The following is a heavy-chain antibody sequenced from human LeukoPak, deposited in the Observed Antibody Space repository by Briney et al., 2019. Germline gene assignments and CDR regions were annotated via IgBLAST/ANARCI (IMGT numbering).Heavy chain of an antibody. Sequence: SQTLSLTCTVSGGSISSGGYYWSWIRQHPGKGLEWIGYIYYSGSTYYNPSLKSRVTISVDTSKNQFSLKLSSVTATDTAVYYCARVGRSCSSTSCMNYYYYYYMDVWGKGTTVTVSS. CDR2: IYYSGST. CDR3: ARVGRSCSSTSCMNYYYYYYMDV. CDR1: GGSISSGGYY. J-gene: IGHJ6*03. V-gene: IGHV4-31*03. D-gene: IGHD2-2*01.